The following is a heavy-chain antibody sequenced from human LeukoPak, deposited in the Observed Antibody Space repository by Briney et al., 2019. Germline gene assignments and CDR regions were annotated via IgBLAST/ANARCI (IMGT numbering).Heavy chain of an antibody. CDR1: GGSISDYY. D-gene: IGHD2-21*01. Sequence: SETLSLTCTVSGGSISDYYRGWIRQPPGKGLEWIGYFYTSGSTNYNPSLKSRVTISVDTSKNQFSLKLSSVTAADTAVYYCARDTHRYYDYWGQGTLVTVSS. CDR2: FYTSGST. CDR3: ARDTHRYYDY. J-gene: IGHJ4*02. V-gene: IGHV4-4*08.